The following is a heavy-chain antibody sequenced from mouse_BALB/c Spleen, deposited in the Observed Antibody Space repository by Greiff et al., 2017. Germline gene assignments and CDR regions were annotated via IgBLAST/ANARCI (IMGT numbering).Heavy chain of an antibody. J-gene: IGHJ4*01. Sequence: VMLVESGPGLVAPSQSLSITCTVSGFSLTSYGVSWVRQPPGKGLEWLGVIWGDGSTNYHSALISRLSISKDNSKSQVFLKLNSLQTDDTATYYCSTRSSSYAMEYWGKGSSVTVSS. V-gene: IGHV2-3*01. CDR1: GFSLTSYG. CDR2: IWGDGST. CDR3: STRSSSYAMEY. D-gene: IGHD3-1*01.